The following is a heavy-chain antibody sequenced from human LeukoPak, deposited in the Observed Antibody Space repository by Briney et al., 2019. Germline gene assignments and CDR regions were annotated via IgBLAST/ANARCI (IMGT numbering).Heavy chain of an antibody. D-gene: IGHD5-12*01. CDR3: ARAGLYSGSGLDY. CDR1: GFTFSSYW. Sequence: GGSLRLSCAASGFTFSSYWLSWVRQAPGKGLEWVANIKQDGTEKYSVDSVNGRFTVSRDNAKNPLYLQMNSLRAEDTAVYYCARAGLYSGSGLDYWGQGTLVTVSS. V-gene: IGHV3-7*01. CDR2: IKQDGTEK. J-gene: IGHJ4*02.